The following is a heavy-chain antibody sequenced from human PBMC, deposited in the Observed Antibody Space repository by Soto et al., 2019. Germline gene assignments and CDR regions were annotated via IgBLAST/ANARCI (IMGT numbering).Heavy chain of an antibody. CDR3: ARGLYDIVVVQAAIRNYGIDF. CDR2: INHSGST. CDR1: GGSFSSYY. J-gene: IGHJ6*02. D-gene: IGHD2-2*01. Sequence: SKTLSLTCAVSGGSFSSYYWSWIRQPPGKGLELIGEINHSGSTNYNPSLKIRVTISVDTSKNQFSLKLSSVTAADTAVYYCARGLYDIVVVQAAIRNYGIDFWGQGTTVTVSS. V-gene: IGHV4-34*01.